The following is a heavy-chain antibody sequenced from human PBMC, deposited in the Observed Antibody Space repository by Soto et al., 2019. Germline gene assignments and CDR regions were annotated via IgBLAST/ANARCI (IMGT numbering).Heavy chain of an antibody. J-gene: IGHJ6*02. D-gene: IGHD2-21*02. CDR3: ARRQYCGYDCYHKHYYGMDV. V-gene: IGHV1-69*08. CDR1: GDTFSSYI. Sequence: QVQLVQSGAEVKKPGSSVRVSCRSSGDTFSSYIVNWLRLAPGRGLEWMGRVIPVLTTTDYAQNFRGRVTLSADRSTNTVYLDLSSLRSDDTAVYYCARRQYCGYDCYHKHYYGMDVWGQGSLVTVAS. CDR2: VIPVLTTT.